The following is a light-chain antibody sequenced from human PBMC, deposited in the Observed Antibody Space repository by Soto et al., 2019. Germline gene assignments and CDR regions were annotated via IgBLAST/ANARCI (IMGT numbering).Light chain of an antibody. V-gene: IGLV2-14*01. Sequence: QSALTKPASVSGSPGQSITISCSGTSSGVGAYNYVSWYEQHPAKAPKLMIYDVSNRPSGVSDRFSGSKSGNTASLTISGLQAEDEADYYCYSYTSSSTYVFGSGTKVTVL. CDR2: DVS. CDR1: SSGVGAYNY. CDR3: YSYTSSSTYV. J-gene: IGLJ1*01.